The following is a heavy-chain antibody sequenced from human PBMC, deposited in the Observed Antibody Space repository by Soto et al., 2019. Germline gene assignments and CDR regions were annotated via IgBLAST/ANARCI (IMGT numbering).Heavy chain of an antibody. CDR2: ISAGGGST. CDR3: AKCCSTPPNRFGP. CDR1: GFAFSSSA. V-gene: IGHV3-23*01. Sequence: GGSLRLSCAASGFAFSSSAMGWVRQVPGKGLDWISGISAGGGSTYYADSVKGRFTISRDNSKNTLYLQMDSLRAEDTALYYCAKCCSTPPNRFGPWGQGTLVTVSS. J-gene: IGHJ5*02. D-gene: IGHD2-2*01.